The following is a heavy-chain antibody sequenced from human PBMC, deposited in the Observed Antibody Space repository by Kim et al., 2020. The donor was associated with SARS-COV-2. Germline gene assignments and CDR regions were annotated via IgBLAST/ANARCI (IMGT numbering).Heavy chain of an antibody. D-gene: IGHD3-22*01. J-gene: IGHJ3*02. V-gene: IGHV4-31*02. Sequence: HQHPGKGLEWIGYIYYSGSTYDNPSLKCRVTISVDTSKNQFSLKLSSVTAADTAVYYCARAPITMIVVVNAFDIWGQGTMVTVSS. CDR2: IYYSGST. CDR3: ARAPITMIVVVNAFDI.